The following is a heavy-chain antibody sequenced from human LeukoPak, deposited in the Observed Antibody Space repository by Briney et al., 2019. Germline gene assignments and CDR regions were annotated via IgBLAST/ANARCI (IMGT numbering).Heavy chain of an antibody. CDR1: GFIFTDYS. D-gene: IGHD2-21*01. V-gene: IGHV3-11*01. Sequence: GGSLRLSCAASGFIFTDYSMSWIRQAPGKGLEWLSYITSSGGDIYYADSVKGRFTLSRGNAKNSLYLQMNSLRAEDTAIYYCARDMWYFGDSGPDYWGQGTLVTVSS. CDR3: ARDMWYFGDSGPDY. CDR2: ITSSGGDI. J-gene: IGHJ4*02.